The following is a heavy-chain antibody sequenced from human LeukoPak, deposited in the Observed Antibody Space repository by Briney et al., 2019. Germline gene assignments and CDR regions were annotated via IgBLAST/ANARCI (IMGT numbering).Heavy chain of an antibody. V-gene: IGHV3-23*01. CDR1: GCTFSSYV. CDR3: AKSHDSSGSDY. CDR2: ISGSGGST. D-gene: IGHD3-22*01. J-gene: IGHJ4*02. Sequence: GGSLRLSCAASGCTFSSYVMSWVRQAPGKGLGWVSAISGSGGSTYYADSVKGRFTISRDNSKNTLYMQMNSLRAEDTAVYYCAKSHDSSGSDYWGQGTLVTVSS.